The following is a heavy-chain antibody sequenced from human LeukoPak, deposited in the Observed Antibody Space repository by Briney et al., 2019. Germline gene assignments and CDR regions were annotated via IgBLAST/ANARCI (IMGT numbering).Heavy chain of an antibody. J-gene: IGHJ3*02. V-gene: IGHV3-9*01. CDR3: ARVPVAFGAFDI. CDR2: ISWNSGSI. D-gene: IGHD2-21*01. Sequence: GGSLRLSCAASGFTFDDYAMHWVRQGPGKGLEWVSGISWNSGSIGYADSVKGRFTISRDNARDTLYLQMNGLRAEDTAVYYCARVPVAFGAFDIWGQGTVVTVSS. CDR1: GFTFDDYA.